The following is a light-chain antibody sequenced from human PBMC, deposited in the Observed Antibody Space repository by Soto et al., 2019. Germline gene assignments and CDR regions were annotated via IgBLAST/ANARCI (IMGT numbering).Light chain of an antibody. Sequence: QSALTQPPSASGSPGQSVAISCTGTSSDVGGYNYVSWYQQHPGKAPKLMIYEVSKRPSGVPDRFPGSKSGHTASLTVSGLQADDEADYYCSSYAGSNTFVVFGGGTKLTVL. CDR2: EVS. CDR1: SSDVGGYNY. CDR3: SSYAGSNTFVV. J-gene: IGLJ2*01. V-gene: IGLV2-8*01.